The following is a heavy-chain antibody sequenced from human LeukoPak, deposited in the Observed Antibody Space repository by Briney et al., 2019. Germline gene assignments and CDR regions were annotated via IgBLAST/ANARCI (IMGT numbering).Heavy chain of an antibody. CDR1: GYTFTSYG. Sequence: GASVKVSCKASGYTFTSYGISWVRQAPGQGLEWMGWISAYNGNTNYAQNLQDRVFMNTDTSTSTAYMELRSLRSDDTAVYYCARYPLSYSGNWHYYFDYWGQGTLVTVS. J-gene: IGHJ4*02. CDR2: ISAYNGNT. CDR3: ARYPLSYSGNWHYYFDY. D-gene: IGHD6-13*01. V-gene: IGHV1-18*04.